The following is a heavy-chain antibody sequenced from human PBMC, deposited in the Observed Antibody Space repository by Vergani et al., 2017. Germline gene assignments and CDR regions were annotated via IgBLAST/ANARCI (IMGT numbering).Heavy chain of an antibody. CDR2: IDWDDDE. V-gene: IGHV2-70*04. D-gene: IGHD6-13*01. CDR3: ARIYSSSSYFDY. CDR1: GFSLSTSGMR. Sequence: QVTLKESGPALVKPTQTPTLTCTFLGFSLSTSGMRVSCTRQPPGKALGWLARIDWDDDEFYSTSLKTRLTISKDTSKNQVVLTMTNMDPVDTATYYCARIYSSSSYFDYWGQGTLVTVSS. J-gene: IGHJ4*02.